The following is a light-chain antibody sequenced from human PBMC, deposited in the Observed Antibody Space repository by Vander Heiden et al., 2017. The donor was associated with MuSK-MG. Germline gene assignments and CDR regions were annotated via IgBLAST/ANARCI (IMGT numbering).Light chain of an antibody. J-gene: IGLJ3*02. CDR2: DGF. Sequence: QYALTQPRSVSGSPGQSVTISCTGTNSDIGSYNYRSSYQQPACTPPKLIIYDGFKRPSGVPDRFSGSKAGTTASLTVSGLEADDEADYYRFSDVSSDIWVFGGGTKLAVL. CDR1: NSDIGSYNY. V-gene: IGLV2-11*01. CDR3: FSDVSSDIWV.